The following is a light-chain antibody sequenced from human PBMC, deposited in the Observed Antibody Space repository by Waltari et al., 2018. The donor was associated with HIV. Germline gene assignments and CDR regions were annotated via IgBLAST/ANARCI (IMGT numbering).Light chain of an antibody. CDR2: NND. Sequence: QSVLTQPPSVSGAPGQRVTISCTGSSSNIGAIHVHWYQQLPGTAPKLVIYNNDNRPSGVPDRFSGSKSGTSASLAITGLQAEDEAEYYCQSSSGFGTGTKVTVL. V-gene: IGLV1-40*01. J-gene: IGLJ1*01. CDR3: QSSSG. CDR1: SSNIGAIH.